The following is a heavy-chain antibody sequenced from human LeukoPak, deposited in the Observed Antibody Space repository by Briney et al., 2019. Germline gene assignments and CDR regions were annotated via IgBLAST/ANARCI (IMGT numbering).Heavy chain of an antibody. CDR1: GFTVSSNY. CDR2: IYSSGST. V-gene: IGHV3-53*01. Sequence: GGSLRLSCAASGFTVSSNYMSWVRQAPGKGLEWVSVIYSSGSTYYADSVKGRFTISRDNSKNTLYLQMNSLRAEDTAVYYCARVQSRWFGELLGYYFDYWSQGTLVTVSS. D-gene: IGHD3-10*01. J-gene: IGHJ4*02. CDR3: ARVQSRWFGELLGYYFDY.